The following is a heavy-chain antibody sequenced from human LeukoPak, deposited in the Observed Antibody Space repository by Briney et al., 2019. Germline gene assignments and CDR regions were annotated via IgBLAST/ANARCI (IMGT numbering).Heavy chain of an antibody. J-gene: IGHJ4*02. CDR3: ARQGCTNGVCYADY. Sequence: PSETLSLTCTVSGGSISSSSYYWGWIRQPPGKGLEWIGSIYYSGSTYYNPSLKSRVTISVDTSKNQFSLKLSSVTAADTAVYYCARQGCTNGVCYADYWGQGTLVTVSS. CDR1: GGSISSSSYY. D-gene: IGHD2-8*01. V-gene: IGHV4-39*01. CDR2: IYYSGST.